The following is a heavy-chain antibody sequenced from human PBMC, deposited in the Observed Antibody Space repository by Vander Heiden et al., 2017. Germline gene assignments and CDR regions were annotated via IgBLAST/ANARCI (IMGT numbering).Heavy chain of an antibody. CDR2: IDTGGST. V-gene: IGHV4-4*07. J-gene: IGHJ4*02. D-gene: IGHD3-22*01. CDR3: VGNYYDSRGYYFIDS. CDR1: GDSMGNYY. Sequence: HVQLQRSGPGLVRPSETLFLTCAVSGDSMGNYYWTWLRRPAGKALEWLGRIDTGGSTNYNPSLKSRVTMSVATSKNQFSLKLTSVTAADTAVYYCVGNYYDSRGYYFIDSWVQGTLVTVS.